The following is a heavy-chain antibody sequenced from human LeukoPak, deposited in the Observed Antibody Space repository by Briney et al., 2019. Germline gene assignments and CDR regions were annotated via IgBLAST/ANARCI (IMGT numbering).Heavy chain of an antibody. D-gene: IGHD2-21*02. CDR3: AKEQRGYFVVVTAIFDY. Sequence: PGRSLRLACAASGFTFSSYGMHWVRQAPGKGLEWVAVISYDGSEKYYEDSVKGRFTISRDNSKNTLYLQMNSLRAEDTAVYYCAKEQRGYFVVVTAIFDYWGQGTLVTVSS. V-gene: IGHV3-30*18. J-gene: IGHJ4*02. CDR1: GFTFSSYG. CDR2: ISYDGSEK.